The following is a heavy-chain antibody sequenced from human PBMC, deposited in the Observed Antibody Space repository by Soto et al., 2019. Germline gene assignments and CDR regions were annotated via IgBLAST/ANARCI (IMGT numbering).Heavy chain of an antibody. CDR2: INPTSSDV. D-gene: IGHD2-15*01. V-gene: IGHV3-21*01. CDR1: GFTFSAYH. Sequence: EVQLVESGGGLVMPGGSLRLSCAASGFTFSAYHMNWVRQAPGKGLEWVSCINPTSSDVYYADSVRGRFTISRDDSKNSESLQKNSLRTEDAALYYCARGYCGGGGCYLRRDAFDVWGQGTMVTVSS. CDR3: ARGYCGGGGCYLRRDAFDV. J-gene: IGHJ3*01.